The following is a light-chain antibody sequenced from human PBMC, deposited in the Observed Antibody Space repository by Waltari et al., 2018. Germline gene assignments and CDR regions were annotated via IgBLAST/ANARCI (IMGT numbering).Light chain of an antibody. J-gene: IGKJ2*01. CDR1: QSLVPEDVNTY. Sequence: QSLVPEDVNTYLNCLHQRRGQAPRRVIYWVCNRDSGVPGRFSGRGSGTDVTLRISRVEAEDVGVYYCMQGTRWPYTFGQGTQLGIK. CDR2: WVC. V-gene: IGKV2-30*02. CDR3: MQGTRWPYT.